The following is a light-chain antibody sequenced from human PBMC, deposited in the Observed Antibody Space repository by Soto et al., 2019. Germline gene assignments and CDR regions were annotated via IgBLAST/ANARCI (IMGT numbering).Light chain of an antibody. CDR3: SSFAVSNSFV. J-gene: IGLJ1*01. CDR2: EVN. CDR1: SYDVGGYNY. V-gene: IGLV2-8*01. Sequence: QSVLAQPPSASGSPGQSVTISCTGTSYDVGGYNYVSWYQQHPGKAPKLMIYEVNKRPSGVPDRFSGSKSGNTASLTVSGLQAEDEADYYCSSFAVSNSFVFGTGTKVTVL.